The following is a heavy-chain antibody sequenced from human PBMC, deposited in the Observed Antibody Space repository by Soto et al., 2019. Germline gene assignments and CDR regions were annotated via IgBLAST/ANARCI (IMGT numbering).Heavy chain of an antibody. D-gene: IGHD6-13*01. CDR1: GYTFTTYG. J-gene: IGHJ4*02. CDR2: INTDNGDT. V-gene: IGHV1-18*01. CDR3: PSGSTIAPRREVDY. Sequence: QVQLVQSGAEVKKPGASVRVSCKASGYTFTTYGISWVRQAPGQGLEWMGWINTDNGDTNYAQDLQARVTMTTDTATSTAYMELRGLRSDDTAVYYCPSGSTIAPRREVDYWGQGTLVTVSS.